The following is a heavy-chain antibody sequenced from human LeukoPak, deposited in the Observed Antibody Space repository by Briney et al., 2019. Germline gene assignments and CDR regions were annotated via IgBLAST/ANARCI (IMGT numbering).Heavy chain of an antibody. J-gene: IGHJ4*02. V-gene: IGHV3-7*01. CDR1: GFPFSDYW. CDR2: INQDGNIQ. CDR3: SRSLDY. Sequence: PGGSLRLSCAASGFPFSDYWMDWVRQAPGEGMEWVANINQDGNIQYYADSVKDRFTISRNNPKNSLSLQMYSLRAEDTAIYFCSRSLDYLGQGALVTASS.